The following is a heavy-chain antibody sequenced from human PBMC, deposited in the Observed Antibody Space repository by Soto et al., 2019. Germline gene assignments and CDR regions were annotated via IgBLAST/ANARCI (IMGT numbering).Heavy chain of an antibody. D-gene: IGHD2-15*01. CDR3: ARGYCSGGSCYFPYYYYGMDV. CDR2: IYYSGST. Sequence: ASETLSLTCTVSGGSISSYYWSWIRQPPGKGLEWIGYIYYSGSTNYNPSLKSRVTISVDTSKNQFSLKLSSVTAADTAVYYCARGYCSGGSCYFPYYYYGMDVWGQVTTVPAPS. CDR1: GGSISSYY. V-gene: IGHV4-59*01. J-gene: IGHJ6*01.